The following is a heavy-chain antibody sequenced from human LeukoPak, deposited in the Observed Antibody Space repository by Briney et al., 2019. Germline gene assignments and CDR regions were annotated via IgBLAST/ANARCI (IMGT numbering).Heavy chain of an antibody. CDR1: GFTFSSYG. J-gene: IGHJ4*02. Sequence: GGSLRLSCAASGFTFSSYGMHWVRQAPGKGLEWVAVISYDGSNKYYADSVKGRFTISRDNSKNTLYLQMNSLRAEDTAVCYCAKDPITMIVVVITYFDYWGQGTLVTVSS. D-gene: IGHD3-22*01. CDR2: ISYDGSNK. V-gene: IGHV3-30*18. CDR3: AKDPITMIVVVITYFDY.